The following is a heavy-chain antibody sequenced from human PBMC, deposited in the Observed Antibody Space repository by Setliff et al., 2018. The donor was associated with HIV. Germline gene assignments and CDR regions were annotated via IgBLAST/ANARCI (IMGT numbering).Heavy chain of an antibody. Sequence: PSETLSLTCTVSGGSIGSHYWCWIRQPPGRGLEWIGYIYYSGNTNYNPSLKSRVTISVDTSKNQFSLKLNSVTAADTAVYYCASPYITIFGIVTLDAFDIWGQGTMVTVSS. CDR1: GGSIGSHY. CDR3: ASPYITIFGIVTLDAFDI. CDR2: IYYSGNT. D-gene: IGHD3-3*01. J-gene: IGHJ3*02. V-gene: IGHV4-59*11.